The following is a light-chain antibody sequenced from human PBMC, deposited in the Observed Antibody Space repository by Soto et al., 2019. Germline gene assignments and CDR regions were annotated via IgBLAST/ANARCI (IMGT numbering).Light chain of an antibody. J-gene: IGKJ5*01. V-gene: IGKV3-20*01. CDR3: QQYSTSPT. CDR2: DAS. CDR1: QTVRNNY. Sequence: EFVLTQSPGTLSLSPGERATLSCRASQTVRNNYLAWYQQKPGQAPRLLIYDASSRATGIPDRFSGGGSGTDFTLTISRLEPEDFAVYYCQQYSTSPTFGEGTRLEI.